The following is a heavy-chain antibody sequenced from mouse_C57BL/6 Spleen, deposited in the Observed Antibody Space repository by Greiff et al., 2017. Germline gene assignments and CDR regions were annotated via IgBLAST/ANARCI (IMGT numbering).Heavy chain of an antibody. V-gene: IGHV1-42*01. Sequence: EVQLQQSGPELVKPGASVKISCKASGYSFTGYYMNWVKQSPEKSLEWIGEINPSTGGTTYNQKFKAKATLTVDKSSSTVYMQLSSLTSEDSAVYYCARGDSNYAFDYWGQGTTLTVSS. J-gene: IGHJ2*01. CDR3: ARGDSNYAFDY. D-gene: IGHD2-5*01. CDR2: INPSTGGT. CDR1: GYSFTGYY.